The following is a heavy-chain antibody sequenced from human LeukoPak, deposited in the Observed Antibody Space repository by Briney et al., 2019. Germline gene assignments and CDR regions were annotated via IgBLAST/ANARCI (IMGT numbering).Heavy chain of an antibody. CDR3: ARDGYYDSSGYYNYYYYYGMDV. J-gene: IGHJ6*02. CDR1: GYTFTNYG. CDR2: ISAYNGNT. D-gene: IGHD3-22*01. Sequence: ASVKVSCKASGYTFTNYGISWVRQAPGQGLEWMGWISAYNGNTNYAQKLQGRVTMTTDTSTSTAYMELRSLRSDDTAVYYCARDGYYDSSGYYNYYYYYGMDVWGQGTTVTVSS. V-gene: IGHV1-18*01.